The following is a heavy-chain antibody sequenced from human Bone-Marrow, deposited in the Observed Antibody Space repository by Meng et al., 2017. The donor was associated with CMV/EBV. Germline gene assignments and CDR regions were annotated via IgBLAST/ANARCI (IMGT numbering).Heavy chain of an antibody. CDR2: IYPGDSDT. D-gene: IGHD6-6*01. Sequence: GGSLRLTCKGSGYSFTSYWIGWVRQMPGKGLEWMGIIYPGDSDTRYSPSFQGQVTISADKSISTAYLQWSSLKASDTAMYYCARTDLYSSSSDYWGQGTLVTVSS. CDR3: ARTDLYSSSSDY. V-gene: IGHV5-51*01. CDR1: GYSFTSYW. J-gene: IGHJ4*02.